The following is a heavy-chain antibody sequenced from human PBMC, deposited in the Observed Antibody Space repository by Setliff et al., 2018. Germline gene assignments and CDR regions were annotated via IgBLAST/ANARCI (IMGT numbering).Heavy chain of an antibody. CDR3: ARHFRSSKVQFLEYLTDYYFDS. J-gene: IGHJ4*02. V-gene: IGHV4-39*01. Sequence: PSETLSLTCTVSDVSISSSSFYWAWIRQPPGKGLEWIGSIYYSGSTYYNPSLTSRVTISVETSNNQFSLNLRSVTAADTAIYYCARHFRSSKVQFLEYLTDYYFDSWGQGTLGTVS. D-gene: IGHD3-3*01. CDR1: DVSISSSSFY. CDR2: IYYSGST.